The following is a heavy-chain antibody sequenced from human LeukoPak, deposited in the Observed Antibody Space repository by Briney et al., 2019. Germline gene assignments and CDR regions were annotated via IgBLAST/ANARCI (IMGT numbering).Heavy chain of an antibody. V-gene: IGHV4-59*08. CDR2: ISYSGST. D-gene: IGHD3-16*01. Sequence: SETLSLTCTVSGGSISSYYWTWIRQPPGKGLEWIGYISYSGSTNYNPSLKSRVTISVDTSKNQVSLKLSSVTAADTAVCYCAKGGSWFDPWGQGTLVTVSS. J-gene: IGHJ5*02. CDR1: GGSISSYY. CDR3: AKGGSWFDP.